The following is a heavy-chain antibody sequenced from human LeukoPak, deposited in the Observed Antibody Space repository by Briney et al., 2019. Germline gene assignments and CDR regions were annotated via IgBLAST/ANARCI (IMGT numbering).Heavy chain of an antibody. V-gene: IGHV3-7*03. CDR1: GFTFSTYW. CDR3: ASAGGDSRSPLPFYY. J-gene: IGHJ4*02. Sequence: PGGSLRLSCAASGFTFSTYWMDWVRQVPGKGPEWVANIKQDGIEKYFLGSVKGRFAISRDNAKNLLYLQMTSLRAEDTAVYYCASAGGDSRSPLPFYYWGRGTLVTVSS. CDR2: IKQDGIEK. D-gene: IGHD6-6*01.